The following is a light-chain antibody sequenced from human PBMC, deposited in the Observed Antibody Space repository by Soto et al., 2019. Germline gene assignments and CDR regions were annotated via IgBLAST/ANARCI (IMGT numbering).Light chain of an antibody. CDR2: VNSDGSH. V-gene: IGLV4-69*01. CDR3: QTWGTGIDYE. J-gene: IGLJ3*02. Sequence: QSVLTQSPSASASLGASVKLTCTLSSGRSSYAIAWHQQQPEKGPQYLLKVNSDGSHTKGEGIPDRFSGSSSGAERYLTIRSLQSEDEADYYCQTWGTGIDYEFGGGTQLTVL. CDR1: SGRSSYA.